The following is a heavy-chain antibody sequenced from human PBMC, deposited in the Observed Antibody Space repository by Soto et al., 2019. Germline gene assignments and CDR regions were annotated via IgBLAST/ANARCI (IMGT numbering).Heavy chain of an antibody. Sequence: SETLSLTCAVSGGSINIGVYSLSWIRQPPGKGLEWIGYIYHSGATYNNPSLRSRVTLSIDTSKNQFSLRLSSVTDADTAMYYCARATAKGGIDYWGQGTLVTVSS. D-gene: IGHD2-21*02. V-gene: IGHV4-30-2*01. CDR3: ARATAKGGIDY. CDR2: IYHSGAT. J-gene: IGHJ4*02. CDR1: GGSINIGVYS.